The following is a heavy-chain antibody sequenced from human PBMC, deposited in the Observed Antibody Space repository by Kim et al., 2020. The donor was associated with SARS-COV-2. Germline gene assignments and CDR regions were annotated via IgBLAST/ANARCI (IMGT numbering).Heavy chain of an antibody. V-gene: IGHV4-31*03. D-gene: IGHD6-19*01. CDR2: IYYSGST. Sequence: SETLSLTCTVSGGSISSGGYYWSWIRQHPGKGLEWIGYIYYSGSTYYNPSLKSRVTISVDTSKNQFSLKLSSVTAADTAVYYCASSGWLLGAFDIWGQGTMVTVSS. CDR1: GGSISSGGYY. J-gene: IGHJ3*02. CDR3: ASSGWLLGAFDI.